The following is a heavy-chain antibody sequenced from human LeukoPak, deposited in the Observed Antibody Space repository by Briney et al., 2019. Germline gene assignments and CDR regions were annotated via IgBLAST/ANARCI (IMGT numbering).Heavy chain of an antibody. Sequence: PSETLSLTCTVSGGSTSSYYWSWIRQPPGKGLEWIGYIYYSGSTNYNPSLKSRVTISVDTSKNQFSLNLSSVTAADTAVYYCARDLLSTAGYFDYWGQGTLVTVSS. J-gene: IGHJ4*02. CDR2: IYYSGST. CDR1: GGSTSSYY. D-gene: IGHD6-19*01. CDR3: ARDLLSTAGYFDY. V-gene: IGHV4-59*01.